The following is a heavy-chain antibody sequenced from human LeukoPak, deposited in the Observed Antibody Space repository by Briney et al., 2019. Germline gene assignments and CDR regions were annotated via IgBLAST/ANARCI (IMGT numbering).Heavy chain of an antibody. V-gene: IGHV1-8*01. J-gene: IGHJ5*02. Sequence: ASVKVSCKASGCTFTSYDINWVRQATGQGLEWMGWMNPNSGNTGYAQKFQGRVTMTRNTSISTAYMELSSLRSEDTAVYYCARGGWCSSTSCYLNWFDPWGQGTLVTVSS. CDR2: MNPNSGNT. CDR3: ARGGWCSSTSCYLNWFDP. CDR1: GCTFTSYD. D-gene: IGHD2-2*01.